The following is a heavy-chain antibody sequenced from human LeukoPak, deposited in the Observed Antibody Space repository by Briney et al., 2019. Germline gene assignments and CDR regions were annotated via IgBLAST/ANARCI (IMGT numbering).Heavy chain of an antibody. V-gene: IGHV4-34*01. D-gene: IGHD1-26*01. Sequence: SETLSLTCAVYGGSFSGYYWSWIRQPPGKGLEWIGEINHSGSTNYNPSLRSRVTISVDTSKNQFSLKLSSVAAADTAVYYCARGYSGSYGRFDYWGQGTLVTVSS. CDR2: INHSGST. CDR1: GGSFSGYY. J-gene: IGHJ4*02. CDR3: ARGYSGSYGRFDY.